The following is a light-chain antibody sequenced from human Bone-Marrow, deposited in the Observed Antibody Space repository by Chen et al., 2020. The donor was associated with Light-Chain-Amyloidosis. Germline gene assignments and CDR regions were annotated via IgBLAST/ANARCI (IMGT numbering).Light chain of an antibody. CDR3: QSYQGSSQGV. J-gene: IGLJ3*02. Sequence: NFILTQPHSVSESPGKTLIISCTCSSGSIATNYVQWYQQRPGSSPTTVSYEDDQIPSGVPDRFSGSIDRSSNSASLTISGLKTEDEADYYCQSYQGSSQGVFGGGTKLTVL. CDR2: EDD. V-gene: IGLV6-57*01. CDR1: SGSIATNY.